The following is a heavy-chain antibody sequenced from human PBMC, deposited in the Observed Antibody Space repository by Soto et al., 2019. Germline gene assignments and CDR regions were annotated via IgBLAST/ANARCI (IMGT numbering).Heavy chain of an antibody. J-gene: IGHJ4*02. Sequence: PSETLSLTCTVSGGSISTYYWSWIRQPLGKGLEWIGYIYYSGIANYNPSLKSRVTISVDTSKNQFSLKLTSVTAADTAVYYCARDKITGLFDYWGQGTLVTVSS. V-gene: IGHV4-59*12. CDR3: ARDKITGLFDY. CDR1: GGSISTYY. CDR2: IYYSGIA. D-gene: IGHD2-8*02.